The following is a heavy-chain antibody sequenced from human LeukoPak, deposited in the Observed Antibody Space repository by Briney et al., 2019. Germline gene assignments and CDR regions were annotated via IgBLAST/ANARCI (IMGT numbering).Heavy chain of an antibody. Sequence: GGSLRLSCAASGFTFTSYYMHWVRQAPGQGLEWMGVINPSGGSTSYAQKFQGRVTITADKSTSTAYMELSSLRSEDTAVYYCARGSFSGFGELLSSGDYWGQGTLVTVSS. CDR2: INPSGGST. J-gene: IGHJ4*02. V-gene: IGHV1-46*01. CDR1: GFTFTSYY. CDR3: ARGSFSGFGELLSSGDY. D-gene: IGHD3-10*01.